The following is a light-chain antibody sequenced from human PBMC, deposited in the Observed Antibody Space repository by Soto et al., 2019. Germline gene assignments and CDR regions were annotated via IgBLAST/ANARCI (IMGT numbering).Light chain of an antibody. J-gene: IGLJ1*01. V-gene: IGLV3-21*04. Sequence: SYELTQPPSVSVAPGKTARITCGGNNIGSKSVHWYQQKPGQAPVLVIYYDSDRPSGNPERFSGSNSGNTATLTISRVEAGDEADYYCQVWDSSSDHDVFGTGTKVTVL. CDR2: YDS. CDR3: QVWDSSSDHDV. CDR1: NIGSKS.